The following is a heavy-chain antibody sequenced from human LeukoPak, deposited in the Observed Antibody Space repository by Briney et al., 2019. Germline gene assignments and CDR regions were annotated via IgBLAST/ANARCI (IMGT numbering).Heavy chain of an antibody. CDR1: GFTFSDYY. CDR3: ATTHGDFDWLMYY. CDR2: ISNSAGTT. J-gene: IGHJ4*02. Sequence: AGGSLRLSYAASGFTFSDYYMNWIRQAPGKGLEWLSYISNSAGTTFYADSVKGRFTISRDKAKNSLYLQMNDLRAEDTAVYYCATTHGDFDWLMYYWGQGTLVTVSS. D-gene: IGHD3-9*01. V-gene: IGHV3-11*04.